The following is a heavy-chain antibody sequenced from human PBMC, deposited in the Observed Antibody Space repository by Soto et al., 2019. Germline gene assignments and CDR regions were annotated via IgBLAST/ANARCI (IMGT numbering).Heavy chain of an antibody. Sequence: VQLVESGGGVVQPGRSLRLSCAASGFTFSSYGMHWVRQAPGKGLEWVAVIWYDGSNKYYADSVKGRFTISRDNSKNTLYLQMNSLRAEDTAVYYCARVECSSTSCYNYFDYWGQGTLVTVSS. CDR2: IWYDGSNK. CDR3: ARVECSSTSCYNYFDY. V-gene: IGHV3-33*01. J-gene: IGHJ4*02. CDR1: GFTFSSYG. D-gene: IGHD2-2*02.